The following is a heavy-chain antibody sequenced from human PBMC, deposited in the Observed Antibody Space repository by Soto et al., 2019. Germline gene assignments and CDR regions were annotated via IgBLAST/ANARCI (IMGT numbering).Heavy chain of an antibody. CDR1: GFSLSTSGMC. D-gene: IGHD6-13*01. CDR2: IDWDDDK. CDR3: ARIKRERSWYYIDY. V-gene: IGHV2-70*11. Sequence: SGPTLVNPTRTLTLTCTFSGFSLSTSGMCVSWIRQPPGKALEWLARIDWDDDKYYSTSLKTRLTISKDTSKNQVVLTMTNMDPVDTATYYCARIKRERSWYYIDYWGQGTLVTVSS. J-gene: IGHJ4*02.